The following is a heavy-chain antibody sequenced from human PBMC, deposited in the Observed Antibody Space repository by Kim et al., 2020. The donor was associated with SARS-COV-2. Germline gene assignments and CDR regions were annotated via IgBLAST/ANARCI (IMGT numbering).Heavy chain of an antibody. Sequence: GGSLRLSCAASGFTFSSYAMSWVRQAPGKGLEWVSAISGSGGSTYYADSVKGRFTISRDNSKNTLYLQMNSLRAEDTAVYYCAKSLPITMIPKGAFDIWGQGTMVTVSS. CDR3: AKSLPITMIPKGAFDI. D-gene: IGHD3-22*01. CDR2: ISGSGGST. CDR1: GFTFSSYA. V-gene: IGHV3-23*01. J-gene: IGHJ3*02.